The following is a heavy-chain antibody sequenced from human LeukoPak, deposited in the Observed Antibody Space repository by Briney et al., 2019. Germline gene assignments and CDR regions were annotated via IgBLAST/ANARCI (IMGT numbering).Heavy chain of an antibody. V-gene: IGHV3-30-3*01. D-gene: IGHD6-19*01. CDR1: GFTFSTYA. CDR2: ISFDGNNK. J-gene: IGHJ4*02. Sequence: GGSLRLSCAASGFTFSTYAMHWVRQAPGKGLEWVAVISFDGNNKYYAASVKGRFTISRDNSKNTLYLQMSSLRAEDTAVYYCVRDHGSSGWYETVDYWGQGTQVTVSS. CDR3: VRDHGSSGWYETVDY.